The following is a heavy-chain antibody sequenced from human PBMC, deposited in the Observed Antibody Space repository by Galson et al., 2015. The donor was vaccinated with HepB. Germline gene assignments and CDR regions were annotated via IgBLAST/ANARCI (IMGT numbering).Heavy chain of an antibody. Sequence: SETLSLTCTVSAASINSYFCTWIQQPPGKGLEWIGHIYYAGSTNYNPSLKNRLTMSIDTSKNQFSLKLTSVTAADTAMYYCARISFGTSEVFWGRGTMVTVAS. CDR3: ARISFGTSEVF. V-gene: IGHV4-59*01. D-gene: IGHD2-8*02. CDR1: AASINSYF. J-gene: IGHJ3*01. CDR2: IYYAGST.